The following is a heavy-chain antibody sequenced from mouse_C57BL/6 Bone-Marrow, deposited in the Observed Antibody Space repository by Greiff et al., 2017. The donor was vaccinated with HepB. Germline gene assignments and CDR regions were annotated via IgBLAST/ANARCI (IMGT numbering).Heavy chain of an antibody. CDR2: IYPGGGYT. V-gene: IGHV1-63*01. D-gene: IGHD1-1*01. CDR1: GYTFTNYW. CDR3: ARTRITTVVEYYFDY. J-gene: IGHJ2*01. Sequence: VQLQQSGAELVRPGTSVKMSCKASGYTFTNYWIGWAKQRPGHGLEWIGDIYPGGGYTNYNEKFKGKATLTADKSSSTAYMQFSSLTSEDSAIYYCARTRITTVVEYYFDYWGQGTTLTVSS.